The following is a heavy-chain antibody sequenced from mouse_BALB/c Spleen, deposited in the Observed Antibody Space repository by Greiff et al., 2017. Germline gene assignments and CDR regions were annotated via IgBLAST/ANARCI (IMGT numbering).Heavy chain of an antibody. CDR2: IDPETGGT. J-gene: IGHJ3*01. Sequence: VKLQESGAELVRPGASVTLSCKASGYTFTDYEMHWVKQTPVHGLEWIGAIDPETGGTAYNQKFKGKATLTADKSSSTAYMELRSLTSEDSAVYYCTRESYGSWFAYWGQGTLVTVSA. CDR1: GYTFTDYE. CDR3: TRESYGSWFAY. V-gene: IGHV1-15*01. D-gene: IGHD1-2*01.